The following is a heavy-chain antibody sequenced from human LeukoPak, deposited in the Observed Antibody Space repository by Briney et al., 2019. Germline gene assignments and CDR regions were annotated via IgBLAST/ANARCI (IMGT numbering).Heavy chain of an antibody. CDR1: GFTFSRYA. CDR2: IGGSGGSI. J-gene: IGHJ4*02. CDR3: AKMGSNSGSSY. Sequence: GGSLRLSCAASGFTFSRYAMSWVRQAPGKGLEWVSGIGGSGGSIYYADSVKGRFTISRDNSKNTLCLQMNSLRVEDTAIYYCAKMGSNSGSSYWGQGTLVTVSS. V-gene: IGHV3-23*01. D-gene: IGHD3-10*01.